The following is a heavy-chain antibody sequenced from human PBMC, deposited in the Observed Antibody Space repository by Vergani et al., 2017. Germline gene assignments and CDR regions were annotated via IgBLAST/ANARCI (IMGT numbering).Heavy chain of an antibody. V-gene: IGHV4-59*01. J-gene: IGHJ4*02. D-gene: IGHD2-15*01. CDR1: GGSISSYY. CDR2: IYYSGST. CDR3: ARIGGGSGGY. Sequence: QVQLQESGPGLVKPSETLSLTCTVSGGSISSYYWSWIRQPPGKGLEWIGYIYYSGSTNYNPSLKSRVTISVDTSKNQFSLKLSSVTAADTAVYYCARIGGGSGGYWGQGTLVTVSS.